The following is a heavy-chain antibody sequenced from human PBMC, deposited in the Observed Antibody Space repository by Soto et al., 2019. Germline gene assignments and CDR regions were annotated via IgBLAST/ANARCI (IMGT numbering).Heavy chain of an antibody. CDR2: ISSSGSTI. D-gene: IGHD3-22*01. Sequence: GGSLRLSCAASGFTFSSYEMNWVRQAPGKGLEWVSYISSSGSTIYYADSVKGRFTISRDNAKNSLYLQMNSLRAEDTAVYYCARGLVSYYDSSGYYDYWGQGTLVTVSS. CDR3: ARGLVSYYDSSGYYDY. CDR1: GFTFSSYE. J-gene: IGHJ4*02. V-gene: IGHV3-48*03.